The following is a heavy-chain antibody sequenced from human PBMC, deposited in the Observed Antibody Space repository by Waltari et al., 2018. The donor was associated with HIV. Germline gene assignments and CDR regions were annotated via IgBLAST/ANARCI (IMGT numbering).Heavy chain of an antibody. V-gene: IGHV3-7*01. D-gene: IGHD2-15*01. Sequence: EVQLVESGGTLVQPGGSLRLSCATSVFTFSGHWMSWVRQTPERGLEWVANINQGGSGKYIRDSVKGRFTISRDNANNSLSLQMNSLRVEDTAVYYCARTSGGNFDFWGQGTPVTVSS. J-gene: IGHJ4*02. CDR2: INQGGSGK. CDR1: VFTFSGHW. CDR3: ARTSGGNFDF.